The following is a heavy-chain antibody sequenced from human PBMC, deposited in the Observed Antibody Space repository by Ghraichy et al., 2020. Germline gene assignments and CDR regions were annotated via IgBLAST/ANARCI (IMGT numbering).Heavy chain of an antibody. V-gene: IGHV4-39*02. CDR2: VYYSGSA. CDR1: GDYVGSTNYY. CDR3: ARDPYGSADGWLDP. D-gene: IGHD3-10*01. Sequence: SETLSLTCTVSGDYVGSTNYYWAWIRQPPGKGLEWIGIVYYSGSAYYNPSLESRVTISVDTSKNQFSLKVNSVTAADTSVYYCARDPYGSADGWLDPWGQGTLVTVSS. J-gene: IGHJ5*02.